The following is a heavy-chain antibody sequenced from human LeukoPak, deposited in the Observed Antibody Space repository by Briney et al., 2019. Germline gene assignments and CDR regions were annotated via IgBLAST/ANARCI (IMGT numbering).Heavy chain of an antibody. J-gene: IGHJ4*02. CDR3: ARAYYKAYDSSGFNVLINFDY. D-gene: IGHD3-22*01. V-gene: IGHV1-2*02. CDR2: INPNSGGT. Sequence: ASVTVSCKASGYTFTGYYMHWVRQAPGQGLEWMGWINPNSGGTNYAQKFQGRVTMTRDTSISTAYMELSRLRSDDTAVYYCARAYYKAYDSSGFNVLINFDYWGQGTLVIVSS. CDR1: GYTFTGYY.